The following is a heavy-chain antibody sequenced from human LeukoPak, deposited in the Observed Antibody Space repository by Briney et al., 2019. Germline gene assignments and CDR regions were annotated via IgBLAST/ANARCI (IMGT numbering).Heavy chain of an antibody. J-gene: IGHJ5*02. CDR1: GGSISSSSYD. V-gene: IGHV4-39*01. D-gene: IGHD4-17*01. Sequence: SSETLSLTCTVSGGSISSSSYDWGWIRQPPGKGLEWIGSIYYSGSTYYNASLKSRVTISVDTSKNQFSLKLSSVTAADTAVYYCARHQNGDTYNWFDPWGQGTLVTVSS. CDR2: IYYSGST. CDR3: ARHQNGDTYNWFDP.